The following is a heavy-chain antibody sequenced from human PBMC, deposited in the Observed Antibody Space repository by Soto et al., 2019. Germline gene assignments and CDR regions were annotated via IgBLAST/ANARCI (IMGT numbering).Heavy chain of an antibody. D-gene: IGHD6-6*01. J-gene: IGHJ6*02. CDR1: GFIFSDFS. V-gene: IGHV3-48*02. CDR2: ITTTSSTM. Sequence: PGGSLRLSCTPSGFIFSDFSMNWASQAPGKGLEWISYITTTSSTMNYADSVKGRFTISRDNAKNSLYLQMNSLRDEDTAVYYCARDRSARQYYGMDVWGQGTTVTVS. CDR3: ARDRSARQYYGMDV.